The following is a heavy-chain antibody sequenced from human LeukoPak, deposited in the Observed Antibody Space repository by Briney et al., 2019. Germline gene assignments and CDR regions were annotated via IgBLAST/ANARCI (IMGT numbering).Heavy chain of an antibody. Sequence: GGSLRLSCAASGFTFRSYAMHWVRQAPGKGLEWVAVISYDGSNKYYADSVKGRFTISRDNSKNTLYLQMNSLRAEDTAVYYCARGGGYYYGSGSYYNPYFDYWGQGTLVTVSS. CDR2: ISYDGSNK. CDR3: ARGGGYYYGSGSYYNPYFDY. V-gene: IGHV3-30-3*01. CDR1: GFTFRSYA. D-gene: IGHD3-10*01. J-gene: IGHJ4*02.